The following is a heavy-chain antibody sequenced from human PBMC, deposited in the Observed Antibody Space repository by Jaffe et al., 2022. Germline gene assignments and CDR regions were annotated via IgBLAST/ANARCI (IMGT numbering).Heavy chain of an antibody. Sequence: QITLKESGPTLVEPTRTLTLTCIFSGFSLNTGGVGVGWIRQPPGKALEWLAVIYWDDDKRYSPSLTSRLAITKDTSKNQVVLTMTNMHPVDTGTYYCAHRRPDGGIWHSGYFDYWGQGALVTVSS. D-gene: IGHD3-22*01. CDR2: IYWDDDK. CDR1: GFSLNTGGVG. CDR3: AHRRPDGGIWHSGYFDY. V-gene: IGHV2-5*02. J-gene: IGHJ4*02.